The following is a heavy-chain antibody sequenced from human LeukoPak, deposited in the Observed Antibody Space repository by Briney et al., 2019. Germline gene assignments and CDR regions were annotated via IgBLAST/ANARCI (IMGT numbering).Heavy chain of an antibody. V-gene: IGHV3-30*04. CDR3: ARDVVQLWLRFYYYGMDV. Sequence: GRSLRLSCAASGFTFSSYAMHWVRQAPGKGLEWVAVISYDGSNKYYADSVKGRFTISRDNSKNTLCLQMNSLRAEDTAVYYCARDVVQLWLRFYYYGMDVWGKGTTVTVSS. D-gene: IGHD5-18*01. J-gene: IGHJ6*04. CDR2: ISYDGSNK. CDR1: GFTFSSYA.